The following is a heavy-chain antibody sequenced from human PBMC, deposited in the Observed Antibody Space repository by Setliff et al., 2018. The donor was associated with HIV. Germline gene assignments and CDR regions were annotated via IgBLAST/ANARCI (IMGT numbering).Heavy chain of an antibody. CDR1: GFTFRTYD. CDR3: EKVKGKTGIQFYYGMDF. D-gene: IGHD1-1*01. CDR2: ISDDGSSE. Sequence: GGSLRLSCAASGFTFRTYDMQWVRQAPGKGLEWVALISDDGSSEYYGASVKGRFIISRDNSKNILYLQMNSQRVEDTAIYYCEKVKGKTGIQFYYGMDFWGQGTTVTVSS. J-gene: IGHJ6*02. V-gene: IGHV3-30*18.